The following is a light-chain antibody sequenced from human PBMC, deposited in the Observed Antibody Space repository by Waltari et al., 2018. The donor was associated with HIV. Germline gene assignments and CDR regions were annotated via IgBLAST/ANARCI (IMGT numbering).Light chain of an antibody. CDR2: LGS. CDR1: QSLQRSNGYKY. J-gene: IGKJ1*01. CDR3: MQTLQTPWT. Sequence: DIVMTQSPLSLPVTPGERASISCRSTQSLQRSNGYKYLDWFLQKPGQAPQLLIYLGSNRASGVPDRFSGSGSGTDFTLQISRVEAEDVGVYYCMQTLQTPWTFGQGTKVEIK. V-gene: IGKV2-28*01.